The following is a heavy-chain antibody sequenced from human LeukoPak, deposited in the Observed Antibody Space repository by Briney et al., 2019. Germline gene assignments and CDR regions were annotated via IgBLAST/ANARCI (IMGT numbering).Heavy chain of an antibody. CDR3: ARGSDRGYYYYYGMDV. CDR2: IYYSGST. J-gene: IGHJ6*04. Sequence: PSETLSLTCTVSGGSISSYYWSWIRQPPGKGLEWIGYIYYSGSTNYNPSLKSRVTISVDTSKNQFSLKLSSVTAADTAVYYCARGSDRGYYYYYGMDVWGEGTTVTVSS. CDR1: GGSISSYY. D-gene: IGHD3-22*01. V-gene: IGHV4-59*01.